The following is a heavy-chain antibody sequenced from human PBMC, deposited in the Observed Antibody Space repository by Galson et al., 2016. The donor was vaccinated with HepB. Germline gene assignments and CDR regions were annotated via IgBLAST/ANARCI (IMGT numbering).Heavy chain of an antibody. J-gene: IGHJ2*01. D-gene: IGHD4-17*01. CDR3: TPLSGGDVGWYLDL. Sequence: SLRLSCAASDFTFSNAWMNWLRQAPGKGLEWVGRIKSKTDGGTTDYAAPVKGRFTISSDDSKNTRFLQMNSLKREYTAVYYSTPLSGGDVGWYLDLSGRGNLGTFSS. CDR2: IKSKTDGGTT. V-gene: IGHV3-15*07. CDR1: DFTFSNAW.